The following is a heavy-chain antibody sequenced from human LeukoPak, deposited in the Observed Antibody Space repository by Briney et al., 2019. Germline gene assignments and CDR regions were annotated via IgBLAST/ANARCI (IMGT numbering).Heavy chain of an antibody. Sequence: PGGSLRLSCAASGFTFSSYWMSWVRQAPGKGLEWVANIKQDGSEKYYVDSVKGRFTISRDNAKNSLYLQMNSLRPEDTAIYYCASDRVFYGLDVWGQGTTVTVSS. CDR2: IKQDGSEK. J-gene: IGHJ6*02. CDR3: ASDRVFYGLDV. CDR1: GFTFSSYW. V-gene: IGHV3-7*01.